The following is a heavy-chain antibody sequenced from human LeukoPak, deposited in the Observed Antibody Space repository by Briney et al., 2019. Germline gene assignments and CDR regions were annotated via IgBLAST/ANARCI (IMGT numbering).Heavy chain of an antibody. J-gene: IGHJ5*02. Sequence: GGSLRLSCAASGFTFSYYTMSWVRQAPGKGLEWVSSISSTGSSIYYADSVKGRFTISRDNAKNSLYLQMSSLRVEDTAVYYCARDDVAWNDVRWFDPWGQGTLVTVSS. D-gene: IGHD1-1*01. CDR3: ARDDVAWNDVRWFDP. CDR2: ISSTGSSI. CDR1: GFTFSYYT. V-gene: IGHV3-21*01.